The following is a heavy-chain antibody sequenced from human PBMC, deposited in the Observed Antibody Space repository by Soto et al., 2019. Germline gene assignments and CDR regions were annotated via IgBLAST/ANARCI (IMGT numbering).Heavy chain of an antibody. J-gene: IGHJ6*02. D-gene: IGHD6-25*01. CDR2: IYYTGST. V-gene: IGHV4-39*01. Sequence: QTQLQGSGPAQVKPSETLSLSCTVSGGSISSSSYYWAWIRQPPGRGLEWLGSIYYTGSTYYSPSLKTRVDVSLDTSSKKFSLRLTSVTDADSGVYYCARATAAGIYAMDVWGQGTTVTVSS. CDR1: GGSISSSSYY. CDR3: ARATAAGIYAMDV.